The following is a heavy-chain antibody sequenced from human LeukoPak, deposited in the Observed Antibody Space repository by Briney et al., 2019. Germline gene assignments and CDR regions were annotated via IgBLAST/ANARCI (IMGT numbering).Heavy chain of an antibody. CDR2: ISWDGGST. V-gene: IGHV3-43*01. CDR3: ARGRGYSAYGSSDRDKYLSYFDY. Sequence: PGGSLRLSWAASGFIFDDYTMHWVRQAPGKGLEWVSLISWDGGSTYYADSVKGRFTISRDSSKNTLYLQMNSLRAEDTAVYYCARGRGYSAYGSSDRDKYLSYFDYWGQGTLVTVSS. CDR1: GFIFDDYT. J-gene: IGHJ4*02. D-gene: IGHD5-12*01.